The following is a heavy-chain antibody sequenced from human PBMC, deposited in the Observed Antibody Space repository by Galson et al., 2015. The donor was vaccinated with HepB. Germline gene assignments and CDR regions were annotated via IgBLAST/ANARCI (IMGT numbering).Heavy chain of an antibody. J-gene: IGHJ4*02. CDR3: AVKRGDY. D-gene: IGHD3-10*01. CDR2: IKQDGSEE. CDR1: GFSFSTYW. Sequence: SLRLSCATSGFSFSTYWMSWVRQVPAKGLEWVANIKQDGSEEYYVDSVKGRFTISRDNAKNSLYLQMNSLGAEDTAVYYCAVKRGDYWGQGTLVSVSS. V-gene: IGHV3-7*01.